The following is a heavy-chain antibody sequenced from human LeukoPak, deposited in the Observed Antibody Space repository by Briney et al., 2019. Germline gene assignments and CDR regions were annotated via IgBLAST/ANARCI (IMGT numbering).Heavy chain of an antibody. CDR1: GGTFTSYA. CDR3: ARAGGSYVAYDY. V-gene: IGHV1-69*05. Sequence: SVKVSCKASGGTFTSYAISWVRQAPGQGLEWMGRIIPIFGTANYAQKFQGGVTITTDESTSTAYMELSSLRSGDTAVYYCARAGGSYVAYDYWGQGTLVTVSS. D-gene: IGHD1-26*01. J-gene: IGHJ4*02. CDR2: IIPIFGTA.